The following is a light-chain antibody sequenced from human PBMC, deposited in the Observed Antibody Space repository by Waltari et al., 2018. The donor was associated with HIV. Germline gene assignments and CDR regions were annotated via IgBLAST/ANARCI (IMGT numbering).Light chain of an antibody. V-gene: IGLV2-14*01. CDR3: SSYVSSNTVV. CDR2: EVT. J-gene: IGLJ2*01. Sequence: QSALTQPASVSGSPGQSITIPCSGTTSDVGHYTFVSWYQHHPGRAPKLMIHEVTNRATGAATRFSGSKSGKTAYLTMSGLQAEDEADYYCSSYVSSNTVVFGGGTKLTVL. CDR1: TSDVGHYTF.